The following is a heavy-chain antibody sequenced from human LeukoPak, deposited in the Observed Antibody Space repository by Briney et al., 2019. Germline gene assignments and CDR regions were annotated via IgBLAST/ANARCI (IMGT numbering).Heavy chain of an antibody. CDR3: ARRRAQSSGPSFYYFYMDV. J-gene: IGHJ6*03. V-gene: IGHV4-59*01. D-gene: IGHD1-26*01. CDR2: IYHNGRT. CDR1: GGSISSYY. Sequence: SETLSLTCTVSGGSISSYYWSWIRQLPGEGLEWIGYIYHNGRTTYNPSLESRVTISLDTSKNQLSLNLRFVTAADTALYFCARRRAQSSGPSFYYFYMDVWGKGTTVTVSS.